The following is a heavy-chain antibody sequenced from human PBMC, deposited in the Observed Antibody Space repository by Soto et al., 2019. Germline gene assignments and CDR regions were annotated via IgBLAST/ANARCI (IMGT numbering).Heavy chain of an antibody. D-gene: IGHD2-21*02. Sequence: GGSLRLSCSGSGLTFSTYGLHWVRQTPWKGLEYLSSISNKGGTTGYADSVKGRFTISRDNSNNNLYLQMSSLTAEDTAVYYCVKDKGATIKKVTMDVWGKGTSVTVSS. CDR2: ISNKGGTT. V-gene: IGHV3-64D*08. J-gene: IGHJ6*04. CDR1: GLTFSTYG. CDR3: VKDKGATIKKVTMDV.